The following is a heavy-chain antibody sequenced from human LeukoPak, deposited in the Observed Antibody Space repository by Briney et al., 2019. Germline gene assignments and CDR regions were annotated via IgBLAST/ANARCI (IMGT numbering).Heavy chain of an antibody. CDR3: AIDLDY. CDR2: ISYGGSNK. V-gene: IGHV3-30*03. Sequence: PGGSLRLSCAASGFTFSSYGMHWVRQAPGKGLEWVAVISYGGSNKYYADSVKGRFTISRDNSKNTLYLQMNSLRAEDTAVYYCAIDLDYWGQGTLVTVSS. CDR1: GFTFSSYG. J-gene: IGHJ4*02. D-gene: IGHD3/OR15-3a*01.